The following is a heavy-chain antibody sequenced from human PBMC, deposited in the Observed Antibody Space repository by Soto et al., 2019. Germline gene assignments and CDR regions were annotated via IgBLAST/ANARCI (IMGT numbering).Heavy chain of an antibody. J-gene: IGHJ6*03. CDR1: GYTFTSYD. D-gene: IGHD3-3*01. Sequence: GASVKVSCKASGYTFTSYDINWVRQATGQGLEWMGWMNPNSGNTGYAQKFQGRVTMTRNTSISTAYMELSSLRFEDTAVYYCARGTREWLFVYYYYYYMDVWGKGTTVTVSS. CDR2: MNPNSGNT. CDR3: ARGTREWLFVYYYYYYMDV. V-gene: IGHV1-8*01.